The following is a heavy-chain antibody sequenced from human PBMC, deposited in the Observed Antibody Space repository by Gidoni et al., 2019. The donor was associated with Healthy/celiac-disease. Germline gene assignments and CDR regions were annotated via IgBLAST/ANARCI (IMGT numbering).Heavy chain of an antibody. J-gene: IGHJ4*02. CDR1: GFTFDDYA. CDR3: VTVLDRYYYDSSGPLDY. CDR2: ISWNSGSI. Sequence: EVQLVESGGGLVQPGRSLRLSCAASGFTFDDYAMHWVRQAPGKGLEWVSGISWNSGSIGYADSVKGRFTISRDNAKNSLYLQMNSLRAEDTALYYCVTVLDRYYYDSSGPLDYWGQGTLVTVSS. D-gene: IGHD3-22*01. V-gene: IGHV3-9*01.